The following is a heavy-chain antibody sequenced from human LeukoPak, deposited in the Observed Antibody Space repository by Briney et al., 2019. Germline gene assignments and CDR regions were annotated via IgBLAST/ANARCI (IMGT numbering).Heavy chain of an antibody. Sequence: SQTLSLTCTVSGGSISSGGYYWSWIRQHPGKGLEWIGYIYYSGSTYYNPSLKSRVTISVDTSKNQFSLKLSSVTAADTAVYYCARATREVWYYYGMDVWGQGTTVTVSS. CDR3: ARATREVWYYYGMDV. V-gene: IGHV4-31*03. J-gene: IGHJ6*02. D-gene: IGHD1-14*01. CDR2: IYYSGST. CDR1: GGSISSGGYY.